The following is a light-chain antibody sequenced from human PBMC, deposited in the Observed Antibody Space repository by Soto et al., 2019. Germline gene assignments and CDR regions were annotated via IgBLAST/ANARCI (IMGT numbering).Light chain of an antibody. J-gene: IGKJ1*01. CDR1: QSIVTY. Sequence: DIQMTQSPSSLSASVGDRVTITCRASQSIVTYLNWYLQKPGKAPKLLIYAASNLQSGVPSRFSGSGSGTDFTLTISSLQPEDFATYFCQQSYSTPPWTFGPGPKVDI. CDR2: AAS. CDR3: QQSYSTPPWT. V-gene: IGKV1-39*01.